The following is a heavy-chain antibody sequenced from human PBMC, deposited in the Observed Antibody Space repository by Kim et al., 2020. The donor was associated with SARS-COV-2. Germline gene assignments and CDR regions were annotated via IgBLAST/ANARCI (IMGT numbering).Heavy chain of an antibody. CDR3: ARSDHHF. J-gene: IGHJ4*02. Sequence: ASVKVSCKASGYTFTNYAMHWVRQAPGQRLEWMGWINADNGNTKYSQKFQGRVTITRDTSASTAYMEVSSLTSEDTAVYYCARSDHHFWGQGTLVTVSS. CDR1: GYTFTNYA. V-gene: IGHV1-3*01. CDR2: INADNGNT.